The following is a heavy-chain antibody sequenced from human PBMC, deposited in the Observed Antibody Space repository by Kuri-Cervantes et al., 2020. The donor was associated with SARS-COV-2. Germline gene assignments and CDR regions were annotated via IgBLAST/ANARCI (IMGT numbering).Heavy chain of an antibody. D-gene: IGHD1-26*01. CDR2: ISYDGSNK. CDR3: AKYLDGSGMDV. J-gene: IGHJ6*04. CDR1: GFTFSSYA. V-gene: IGHV3-30-3*02. Sequence: GESLKISCAASGFTFSSYAMHWVRQAPGKGLEWVAVISYDGSNKYYADSVKGRFTISRDNSKNTLYLQMNSLRAEDTAVYYCAKYLDGSGMDVWGKGTTVTVSS.